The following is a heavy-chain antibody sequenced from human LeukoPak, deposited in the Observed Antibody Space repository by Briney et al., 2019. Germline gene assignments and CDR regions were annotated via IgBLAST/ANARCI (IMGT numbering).Heavy chain of an antibody. CDR2: IYYSGST. V-gene: IGHV4-59*01. CDR1: GGSISSYY. Sequence: SETLSLTCTVSGGSISSYYWSWIRQPPGKGLEWIGYIYYSGSTNYSPSLKSRVTISVDTSKNQFSLKLSSVTAADTAQYYCARASGYSYPYYYGMDVWGQGTTVTVSS. CDR3: ARASGYSYPYYYGMDV. D-gene: IGHD5-18*01. J-gene: IGHJ6*02.